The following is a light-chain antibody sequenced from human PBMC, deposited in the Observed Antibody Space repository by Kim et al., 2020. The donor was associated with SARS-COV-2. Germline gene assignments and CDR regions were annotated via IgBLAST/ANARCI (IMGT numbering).Light chain of an antibody. CDR1: SSNIGAGYD. CDR2: GNS. J-gene: IGLJ1*01. V-gene: IGLV1-40*03. Sequence: VTISYTGGSSNIGAGYDVQWYRHLPGTAPKLLIYGNSNRPPGIPDRFSGSESGASASLAISGLQAEDEADYYCQSYDSSLTGLYVFGTGTKVTVL. CDR3: QSYDSSLTGLYV.